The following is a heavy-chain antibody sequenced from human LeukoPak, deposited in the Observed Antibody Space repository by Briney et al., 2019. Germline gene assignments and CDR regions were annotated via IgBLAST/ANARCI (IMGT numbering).Heavy chain of an antibody. J-gene: IGHJ6*02. Sequence: PGGSLRLSCAASGFTFDDYVMHWVRQAPGKGLEWVSGISWNSGSIGYADSVKGRFTISRDNAKNSLYLQMNSLKTEDTAVYYCTTSPSALRCCSSTSCSDYYYGMDVWGQGTTVTVS. D-gene: IGHD2-2*01. CDR1: GFTFDDYV. V-gene: IGHV3-9*01. CDR3: TTSPSALRCCSSTSCSDYYYGMDV. CDR2: ISWNSGSI.